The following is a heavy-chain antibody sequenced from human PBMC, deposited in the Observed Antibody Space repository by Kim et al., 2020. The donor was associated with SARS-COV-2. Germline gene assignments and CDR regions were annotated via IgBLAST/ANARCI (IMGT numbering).Heavy chain of an antibody. Sequence: ASVKVSCKASGFTFTSYYMHWVRQAPGQGLEWMGIINPSGGSTSYAQKFQGRVTMTRDTSTSTVYMELSSLRSEDTAVYYCASPRGSSSYYYYGMDVWGQGTTVTVSS. CDR2: INPSGGST. V-gene: IGHV1-46*01. J-gene: IGHJ6*02. D-gene: IGHD6-6*01. CDR1: GFTFTSYY. CDR3: ASPRGSSSYYYYGMDV.